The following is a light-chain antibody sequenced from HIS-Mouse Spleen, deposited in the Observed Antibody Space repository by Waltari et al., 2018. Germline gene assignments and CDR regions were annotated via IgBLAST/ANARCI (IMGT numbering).Light chain of an antibody. V-gene: IGLV1-40*01. Sequence: QSVLTQPPSVSGAPGQRVTISCTGSSSNIGAGYDVHWYQQLPGTAPKLLIYGHINRPSGVPDRFSGSKSGTSASLAITGLQAEDEADYYCQSYDSSLSAHYVFGTGTKVTVL. CDR2: GHI. CDR3: QSYDSSLSAHYV. CDR1: SSNIGAGYD. J-gene: IGLJ1*01.